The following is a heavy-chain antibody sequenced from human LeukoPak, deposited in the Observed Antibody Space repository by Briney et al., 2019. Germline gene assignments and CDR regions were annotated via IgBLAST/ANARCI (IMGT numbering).Heavy chain of an antibody. CDR1: GFTFTSYA. V-gene: IGHV3-64*01. J-gene: IGHJ4*02. CDR3: ARAPREGFSGSYHDY. D-gene: IGHD1-26*01. Sequence: GGSLRLSCAASGFTFTSYAMHWVRQAPGKGLEHVSAISSNGDNTYYANSVKSRFTISRDNSKNTLYLQMASLRGEDTAVYYCARAPREGFSGSYHDYWGQGTLVTVSS. CDR2: ISSNGDNT.